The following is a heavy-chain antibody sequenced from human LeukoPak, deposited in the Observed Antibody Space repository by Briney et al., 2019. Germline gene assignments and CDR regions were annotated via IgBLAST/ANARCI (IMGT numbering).Heavy chain of an antibody. CDR2: INVDGSSI. CDR1: GFTLNDYW. D-gene: IGHD1-26*01. J-gene: IGHJ4*02. V-gene: IGHV3-74*01. Sequence: GGSLRLSCAASGFTLNDYWMHWVRHAAGKGLVWVSRINVDGSSINYADSVKGRFTISRDNARNTLYLQMNSLRAEDTAVYYCTRIKWDLTYFDYWGQGTLVTASS. CDR3: TRIKWDLTYFDY.